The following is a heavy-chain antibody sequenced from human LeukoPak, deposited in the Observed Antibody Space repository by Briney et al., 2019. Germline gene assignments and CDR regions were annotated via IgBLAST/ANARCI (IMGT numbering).Heavy chain of an antibody. Sequence: ETLSLTCAVYGGSFSGYYWSWVRQAPGKGLEWVSAISGSGGSTYYADSVKGRFTISRDNSKNTLYLQMNSLRAEDTAVYYCAKDSNMFYDSSGYYSHFDYWGQGTLVTVSS. CDR3: AKDSNMFYDSSGYYSHFDY. CDR2: ISGSGGST. CDR1: GGSFSGYY. J-gene: IGHJ4*02. D-gene: IGHD3-22*01. V-gene: IGHV3-23*01.